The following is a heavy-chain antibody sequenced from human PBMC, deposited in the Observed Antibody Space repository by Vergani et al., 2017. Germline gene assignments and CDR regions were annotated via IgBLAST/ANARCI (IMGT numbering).Heavy chain of an antibody. J-gene: IGHJ6*03. Sequence: EVQLVESGGELVQPGRPLRLSCTASGFTFGDDAISWFRQAPGKGLEWVSAISGSGGSAYYADSVKGRFTISRDNSKNTLYLQMSSLRAEDTAVYYCARDQVPAAIRLNVGNYMDVWGKGTTVIVSS. CDR1: GFTFGDDA. CDR3: ARDQVPAAIRLNVGNYMDV. CDR2: ISGSGGSA. V-gene: IGHV3-23*04. D-gene: IGHD2-2*02.